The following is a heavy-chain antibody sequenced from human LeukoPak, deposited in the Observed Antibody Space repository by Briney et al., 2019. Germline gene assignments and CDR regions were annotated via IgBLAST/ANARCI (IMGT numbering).Heavy chain of an antibody. CDR2: IYYSGST. CDR3: ARGPGSGSYYEVGFDC. Sequence: SETLSLTCTVSGGSISSGDYYWSWIRQPPGKGLEWIGYIYYSGSTYYNPSLKSRVTISVDTSKNQFSLKLSSVTAGDTAVYYCARGPGSGSYYEVGFDCWGQGTLVTVSS. V-gene: IGHV4-30-4*08. D-gene: IGHD3-10*01. CDR1: GGSISSGDYY. J-gene: IGHJ4*02.